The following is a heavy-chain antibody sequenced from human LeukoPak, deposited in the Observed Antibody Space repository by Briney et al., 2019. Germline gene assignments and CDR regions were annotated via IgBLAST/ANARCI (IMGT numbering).Heavy chain of an antibody. CDR2: INHSGST. CDR1: GGSFSGYH. V-gene: IGHV4-34*01. Sequence: SETLSLTCAVYGGSFSGYHWSWIRQPPGKGLEWIGEINHSGSTNYNPSLKSRVTISVDTSKNQFSLKLSSVTAADTAVYYCATLIAAVADYWGQGTLVTVSS. CDR3: ATLIAAVADY. J-gene: IGHJ4*02. D-gene: IGHD6-13*01.